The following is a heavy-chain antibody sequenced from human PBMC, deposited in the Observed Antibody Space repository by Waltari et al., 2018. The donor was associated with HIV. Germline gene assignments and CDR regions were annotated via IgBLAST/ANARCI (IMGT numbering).Heavy chain of an antibody. Sequence: LVESGGGVVQPGKSLTLSCAASGFTFSTYGFPWLRQVPGKGLEWVALIWFDGSKEFYADSVKGRFTISRDNSKNTLYLQMNSLRDEDTALYHCARENDPSGSYYYNAFDIWGQGTTVTVSS. CDR2: IWFDGSKE. D-gene: IGHD3-10*01. J-gene: IGHJ3*02. CDR3: ARENDPSGSYYYNAFDI. V-gene: IGHV3-33*01. CDR1: GFTFSTYG.